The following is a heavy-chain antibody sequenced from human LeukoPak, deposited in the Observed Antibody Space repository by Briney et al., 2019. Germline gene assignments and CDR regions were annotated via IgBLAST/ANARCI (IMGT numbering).Heavy chain of an antibody. CDR1: GFTFSSYG. D-gene: IGHD6-13*01. CDR2: IWYDGSNK. Sequence: GRSLRLSCAASGFTFSSYGMHWVRQAPGKGLEWVAVIWYDGSNKYYADSVKGRFTISRDNSKNTLYLQMNSLRAEDTAVYYCARDGEIGVSIAAAGSYYGMDVWGQGTTATVSS. CDR3: ARDGEIGVSIAAAGSYYGMDV. V-gene: IGHV3-33*01. J-gene: IGHJ6*02.